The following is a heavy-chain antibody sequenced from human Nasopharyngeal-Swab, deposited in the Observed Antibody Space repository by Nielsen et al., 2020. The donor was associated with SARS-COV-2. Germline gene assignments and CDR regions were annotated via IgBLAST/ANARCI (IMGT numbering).Heavy chain of an antibody. CDR3: ARPGYDSSGYTSYFDY. D-gene: IGHD3-22*01. Sequence: WIRQPPGKGLEWIGRIYYSGSTYYNPSLKSRVTISVDTSKNHFSLKLSSVTAADTAVYYCARPGYDSSGYTSYFDYWGQGTLVTVSS. J-gene: IGHJ4*02. V-gene: IGHV4-39*01. CDR2: IYYSGST.